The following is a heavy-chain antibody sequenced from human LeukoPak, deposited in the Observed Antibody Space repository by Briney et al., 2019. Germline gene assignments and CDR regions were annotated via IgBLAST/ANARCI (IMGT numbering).Heavy chain of an antibody. CDR3: ARQEDSSGYYTPRFDP. D-gene: IGHD3-22*01. Sequence: SETLSLTCTVSGGSISSYYWSWIRQPPGKGLEWIGYIYTSGSTNYNPSLKSRVTISVDTSKNQFSLKLSSVTAADTAVYYCARQEDSSGYYTPRFDPWGQGTLVTVPS. CDR2: IYTSGST. J-gene: IGHJ5*02. CDR1: GGSISSYY. V-gene: IGHV4-4*09.